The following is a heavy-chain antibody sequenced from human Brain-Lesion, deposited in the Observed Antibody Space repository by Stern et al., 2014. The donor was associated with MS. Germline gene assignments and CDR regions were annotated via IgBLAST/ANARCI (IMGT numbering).Heavy chain of an antibody. CDR1: GGSISSGSYY. D-gene: IGHD5-18*01. CDR2: IYASGST. V-gene: IGHV4-61*02. CDR3: VRETGGYTYGDTDFFDF. J-gene: IGHJ4*02. Sequence: VQLEESGPGLVKPSQTLSLTCSVSGGSISSGSYYWNWIRQPAGKGLEWIGSIYASGSTNYSPSLKIRVFISGDTSKNQFSLKLSSVTAADAAMYYCVRETGGYTYGDTDFFDFWGQGTLVTVSS.